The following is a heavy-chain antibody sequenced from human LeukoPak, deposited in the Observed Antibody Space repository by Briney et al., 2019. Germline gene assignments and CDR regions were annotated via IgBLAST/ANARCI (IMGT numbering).Heavy chain of an antibody. V-gene: IGHV3-48*03. CDR3: AREIYFDY. CDR1: GFTFSSYE. CDR2: ISSSGSTI. J-gene: IGHJ4*02. Sequence: GGSPRLSCVASGFTFSSYEMSWVRQAPGKGLEWLSYISSSGSTIYYADFVKGRFTISRDNAKNSVYLQMNSLRAEDTAVYYCAREIYFDYWGQGTMLTVS.